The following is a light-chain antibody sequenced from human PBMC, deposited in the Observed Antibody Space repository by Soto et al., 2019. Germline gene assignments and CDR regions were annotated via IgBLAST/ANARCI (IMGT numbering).Light chain of an antibody. J-gene: IGKJ4*01. CDR2: AAS. Sequence: AIQMTQSPSSLSASVGDRVTITCRASQGIRSDLGWYQHKPGEAPKLLIYAASNLQSGVPSRFSGSGSGTDFTLTISSLQPEDFATYYCLQLNSYPLTFGGGTKVDIK. V-gene: IGKV1-6*01. CDR1: QGIRSD. CDR3: LQLNSYPLT.